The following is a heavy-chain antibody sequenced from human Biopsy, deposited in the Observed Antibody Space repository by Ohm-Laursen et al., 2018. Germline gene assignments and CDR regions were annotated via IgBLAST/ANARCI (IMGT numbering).Heavy chain of an antibody. CDR2: ISSSSSTI. D-gene: IGHD3-22*01. CDR3: ATAIDRRFDY. J-gene: IGHJ4*02. Sequence: GSLRLSCAASGFPFTGFSMDWVRQAPGKGLEFISYISSSSSTISYADSVKGRFTISRDNAKKSLYLQLNSLRAEDTAVYYCATAIDRRFDYWGQGTLVTVSS. CDR1: GFPFTGFS. V-gene: IGHV3-48*01.